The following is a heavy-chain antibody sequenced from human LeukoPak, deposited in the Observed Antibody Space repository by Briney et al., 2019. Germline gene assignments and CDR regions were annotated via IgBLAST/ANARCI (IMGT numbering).Heavy chain of an antibody. CDR3: ARVVPAAMLGRGYYFDY. D-gene: IGHD2-2*01. CDR2: INHSGST. J-gene: IGHJ4*02. V-gene: IGHV4-34*09. CDR1: GGSFSGYY. Sequence: SETLSLTCAVYGGSFSGYYWSWIRQPPGKGLEWIGEINHSGSTNYNPSLKSRVTISVDTSKNQFSLKLSSVTAADTAVYYCARVVPAAMLGRGYYFDYWGQGTLVTVSS.